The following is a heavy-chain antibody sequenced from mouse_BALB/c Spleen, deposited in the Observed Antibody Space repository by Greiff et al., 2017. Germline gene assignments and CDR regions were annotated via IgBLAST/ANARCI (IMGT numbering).Heavy chain of an antibody. V-gene: IGHV1-55*01. Sequence: QVQLQQPGAELVKPGSSVKLSCKASGYNFTSYWINWVKQRPGQGLEWIGDIYPGSGSTNYNEKFKSRATLTADTSSSTAYMQLSSLASEDSALYCCAKEGGLYWGQGTLVTVSA. J-gene: IGHJ3*01. CDR2: IYPGSGST. CDR1: GYNFTSYW. CDR3: AKEGGLY.